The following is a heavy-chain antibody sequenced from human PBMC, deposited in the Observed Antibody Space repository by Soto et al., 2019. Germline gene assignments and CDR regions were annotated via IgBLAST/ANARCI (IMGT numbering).Heavy chain of an antibody. D-gene: IGHD3-22*01. CDR2: IIPIFGTA. CDR1: GGTFSSYA. V-gene: IGHV1-69*13. J-gene: IGHJ3*02. CDR3: ARGGGITMIVVVPKGGAFDI. Sequence: GASVKISCKASGGTFSSYAISWARQAPGQGLEWMGGIIPIFGTANYAQKFQGRVTITADESTSTAYMELSSLRSEDTAVYYCARGGGITMIVVVPKGGAFDIWGKGTMVTVS.